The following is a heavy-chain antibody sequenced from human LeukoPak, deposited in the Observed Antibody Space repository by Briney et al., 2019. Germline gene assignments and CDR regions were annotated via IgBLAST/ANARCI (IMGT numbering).Heavy chain of an antibody. CDR3: ARASYDSSGTDRPFDY. CDR1: GFTFSSYA. CDR2: ISYDGSNK. D-gene: IGHD3-22*01. V-gene: IGHV3-30-3*01. J-gene: IGHJ4*02. Sequence: GGSLRLSCAASGFTFSSYAMHWVRQAPGKGLVWVAVISYDGSNKYYADSVKGRFTISRDNSKNTLYLQMHSLRAEDTAVYYCARASYDSSGTDRPFDYWGQGTLVTVSS.